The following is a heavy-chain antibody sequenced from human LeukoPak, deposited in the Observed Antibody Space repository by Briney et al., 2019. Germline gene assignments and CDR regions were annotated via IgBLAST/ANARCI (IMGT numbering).Heavy chain of an antibody. V-gene: IGHV3-66*01. Sequence: QSGGSLRLSCAASGFTVSSNYMGWVRQAPGKGLEWVSVIYSGGSTYYADSVKGRFTISRDNSKNTLYLQMNSLRAEDTAVYYCASAVSGSYFHYGMDVWGKGTTVTVSS. CDR1: GFTVSSNY. CDR2: IYSGGST. J-gene: IGHJ6*04. D-gene: IGHD1-26*01. CDR3: ASAVSGSYFHYGMDV.